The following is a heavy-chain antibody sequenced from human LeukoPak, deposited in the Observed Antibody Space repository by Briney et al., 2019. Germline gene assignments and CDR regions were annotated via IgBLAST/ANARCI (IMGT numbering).Heavy chain of an antibody. J-gene: IGHJ3*02. V-gene: IGHV3-30-3*01. CDR2: ISYDGSNK. CDR3: AREETTATIHEAFDI. D-gene: IGHD4-17*01. CDR1: GFTFSSYA. Sequence: GGSLRLSCAASGFTFSSYAMHWVRQAPGKGLEWVAVISYDGSNKYYADSVKGRFTISRDNSKNTLYLQMNSLRAEDTAVYYCAREETTATIHEAFDIWGQGTMVTVSS.